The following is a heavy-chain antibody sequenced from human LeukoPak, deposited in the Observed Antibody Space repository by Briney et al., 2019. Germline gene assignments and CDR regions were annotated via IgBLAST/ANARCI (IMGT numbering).Heavy chain of an antibody. CDR2: IYYSGST. Sequence: SETLSLTCTVSGGSISSSSYYWGWIRQPPGKGLEWIGSIYYSGSTYYNPSLKSRVTISVDTSKNQFSLKLSSVTAADTAVYYCARRVQYCSRTSCYTNWFDPWGQGTLVTVSS. V-gene: IGHV4-39*01. J-gene: IGHJ5*02. CDR3: ARRVQYCSRTSCYTNWFDP. CDR1: GGSISSSSYY. D-gene: IGHD2-2*02.